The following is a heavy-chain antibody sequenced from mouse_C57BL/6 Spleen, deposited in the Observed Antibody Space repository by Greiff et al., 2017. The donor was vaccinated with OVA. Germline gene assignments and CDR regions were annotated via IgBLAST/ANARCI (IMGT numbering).Heavy chain of an antibody. Sequence: QVQLQQPGAELVRPGSSVKLSCKASGYTFTSYWMHWVKQRPIQGLEWIGNIDPSDSETHYNQKFKDKATLTAEKSSSTAYMQLSSLTSEDSAVYFCVYGGFAYWGQGTLVTVSA. V-gene: IGHV1-52*01. CDR1: GYTFTSYW. CDR3: VYGGFAY. CDR2: IDPSDSET. D-gene: IGHD1-1*02. J-gene: IGHJ3*01.